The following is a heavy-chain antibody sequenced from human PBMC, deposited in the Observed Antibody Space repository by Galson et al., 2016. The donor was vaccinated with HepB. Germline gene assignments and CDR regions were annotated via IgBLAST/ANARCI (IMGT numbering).Heavy chain of an antibody. D-gene: IGHD3-16*01. Sequence: VKVSCKASGYTFTSYAIHWVRQAPGQRLEWMGWIHAGNGNTKYSQKFQGRVTITRDTSASTAYMELSSLKSEDTAVYYCARWPGGSMSFDYWGQGTLVTVSS. CDR3: ARWPGGSMSFDY. V-gene: IGHV1-3*01. CDR1: GYTFTSYA. J-gene: IGHJ4*02. CDR2: IHAGNGNT.